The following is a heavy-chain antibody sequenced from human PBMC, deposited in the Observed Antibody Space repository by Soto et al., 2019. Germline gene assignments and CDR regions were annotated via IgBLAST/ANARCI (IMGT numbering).Heavy chain of an antibody. CDR3: AREVGTNDWYFDL. Sequence: QVHLVQYGAEVKKPGSSVKVSCKASGGTFSSYGISWMRQAPGQGLEWMGGITPVHGTTNNAEKFRDRVTITADESKTTVYMELSSLRSEDTAVYYCAREVGTNDWYFDLWGRGTLVTVSS. V-gene: IGHV1-69*11. CDR1: GGTFSSYG. CDR2: ITPVHGTT. J-gene: IGHJ2*01. D-gene: IGHD1-26*01.